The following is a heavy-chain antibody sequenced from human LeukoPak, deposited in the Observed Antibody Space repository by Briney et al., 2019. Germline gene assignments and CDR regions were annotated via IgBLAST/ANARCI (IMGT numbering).Heavy chain of an antibody. CDR2: IQDDGSVK. Sequence: GGSLRLSCAASGFAFSKSWMSWVRQAPGQGLEWVAAIQDDGSVKDYVDSVKGRFTISRDNAKNSLYLQMNSLRAEDTAVYYCATYTNWVAGDVWGQGTTVSVSS. CDR1: GFAFSKSW. CDR3: ATYTNWVAGDV. D-gene: IGHD1-1*01. J-gene: IGHJ6*02. V-gene: IGHV3-7*01.